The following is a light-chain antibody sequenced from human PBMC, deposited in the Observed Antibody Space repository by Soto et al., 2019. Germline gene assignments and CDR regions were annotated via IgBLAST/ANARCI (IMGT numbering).Light chain of an antibody. Sequence: QAVVTQEPSFSVSPGGTVTITCGLNSGSVSTTNYPSWYQQTPGQAPRTLIYGTDTRSSGVPDRFSGSILGNKAALTITGAQADDESDYYCVLYMGSGIWVFGGGTKLTVL. CDR3: VLYMGSGIWV. CDR2: GTD. V-gene: IGLV8-61*01. CDR1: SGSVSTTNY. J-gene: IGLJ3*02.